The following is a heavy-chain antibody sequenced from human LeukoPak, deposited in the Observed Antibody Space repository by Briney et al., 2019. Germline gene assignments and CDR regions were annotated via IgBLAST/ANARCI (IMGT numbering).Heavy chain of an antibody. CDR3: ARAPLEGGLWVYYYYYYMDV. CDR2: ISAYNGNT. Sequence: GASVKVSCKASGYTFTSYGISWVRQAPGQGLERMGWISAYNGNTNYAQKLQGRVTMTTDTSTSTAYMELRSLRSDDTAVYYCARAPLEGGLWVYYYYYYMDVWGKGTTVTVSS. CDR1: GYTFTSYG. J-gene: IGHJ6*03. V-gene: IGHV1-18*01. D-gene: IGHD1-1*01.